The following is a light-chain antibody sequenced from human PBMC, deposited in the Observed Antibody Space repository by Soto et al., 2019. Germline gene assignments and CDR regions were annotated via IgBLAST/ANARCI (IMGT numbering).Light chain of an antibody. CDR1: QTISRW. V-gene: IGKV1-5*01. J-gene: IGKJ5*01. CDR2: DDS. CDR3: HSRA. Sequence: DIQLTQTPSTLSASVGDEVTITCRASQTISRWLAWYQQKPGRAPKLLIYDDSTLESGVPSRFSGSGSETEFTLTISRLQPDDFATYFCHSRAFGQGTRL.